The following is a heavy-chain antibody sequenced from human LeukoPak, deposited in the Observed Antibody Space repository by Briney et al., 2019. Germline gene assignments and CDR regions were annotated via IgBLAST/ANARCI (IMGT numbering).Heavy chain of an antibody. D-gene: IGHD7-27*01. Sequence: PGGSLRLSCGASGFTLSRFWMSWVRQAPGGGLEWVANIKQDGSDKRYVDSVKGRFTVSRDNSNNFLYLEMNSLRAEAPAVYYCAGPASLYLGSEDQGFESWGQGTLVTVSS. CDR2: IKQDGSDK. J-gene: IGHJ4*02. CDR3: AGPASLYLGSEDQGFES. V-gene: IGHV3-7*01. CDR1: GFTLSRFW.